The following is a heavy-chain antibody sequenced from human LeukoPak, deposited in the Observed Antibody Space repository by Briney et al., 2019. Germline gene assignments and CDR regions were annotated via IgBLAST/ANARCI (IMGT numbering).Heavy chain of an antibody. CDR2: IIPIFTTA. Sequence: GASVKVSCKAAGGTISNYVISWVRQAPGQGLEWMGGIIPIFTTANYAQKFQGRVTITADESTSTAYMELSSLRSEDTAVYYCARAPQVGAFDLWGQGTMVTVPS. CDR3: ARAPQVGAFDL. D-gene: IGHD1-26*01. V-gene: IGHV1-69*13. J-gene: IGHJ3*01. CDR1: GGTISNYV.